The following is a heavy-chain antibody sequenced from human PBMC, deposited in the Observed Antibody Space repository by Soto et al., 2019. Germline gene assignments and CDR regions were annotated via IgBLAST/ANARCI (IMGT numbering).Heavy chain of an antibody. CDR1: GDSISSNGYH. CDR3: ARHSSPYSYSDWFDP. Sequence: QLQLQESGPGLVKPSETLSLTCTVSGDSISSNGYHWGWIRQPPGKGLEWIASVSYSGTTYYHPSLKSRVTIPVDPSKNQFSLKLSSVTAADTAVYYCARHSSPYSYSDWFDPWGQGTLVTVSS. J-gene: IGHJ5*02. CDR2: VSYSGTT. D-gene: IGHD1-26*01. V-gene: IGHV4-39*01.